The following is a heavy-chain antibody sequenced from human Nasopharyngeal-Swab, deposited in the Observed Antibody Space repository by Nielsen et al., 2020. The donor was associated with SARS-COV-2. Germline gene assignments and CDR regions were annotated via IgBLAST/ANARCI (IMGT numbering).Heavy chain of an antibody. CDR2: ISSSISYI. J-gene: IGHJ6*02. Sequence: GESLKISCAASGFTFSNYSMNWVRQAPGKGLEWVSSISSSISYIYYADSVKGRFTISRDNAKNSLYLQMNSLRAEDTAVYYCARDGFGESPYYYYYGMDVWGQGTTVTVSS. D-gene: IGHD3-10*01. CDR1: GFTFSNYS. CDR3: ARDGFGESPYYYYYGMDV. V-gene: IGHV3-21*01.